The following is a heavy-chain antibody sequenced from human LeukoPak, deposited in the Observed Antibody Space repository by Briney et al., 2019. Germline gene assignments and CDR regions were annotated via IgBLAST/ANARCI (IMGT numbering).Heavy chain of an antibody. J-gene: IGHJ4*02. D-gene: IGHD3-10*01. CDR3: ASSYYGSGSLFGY. Sequence: GGSLRLSCAASGFTLRSYTMNWVRQAPGKGLEWVSSIGISSNKIYYADSVKGRFIISRDNAKNSVYLQMNSLRAEDTAVYYCASSYYGSGSLFGYWGQGTLVTVSS. V-gene: IGHV3-21*01. CDR2: IGISSNKI. CDR1: GFTLRSYT.